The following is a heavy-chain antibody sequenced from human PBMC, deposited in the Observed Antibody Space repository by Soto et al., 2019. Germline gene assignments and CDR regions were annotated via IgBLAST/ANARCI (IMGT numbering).Heavy chain of an antibody. CDR3: ARQAVQYSSSWSYYYYGMDV. D-gene: IGHD6-13*01. Sequence: GESLKISCKGSGYSFTSYWIGWVRQMPGKGLEWMGIIYPGDSDTRYSPSFQGQVTISADKSISTAYLQWSSLKASDTAMYSCARQAVQYSSSWSYYYYGMDVRGQGTTVTVSS. CDR1: GYSFTSYW. J-gene: IGHJ6*02. CDR2: IYPGDSDT. V-gene: IGHV5-51*01.